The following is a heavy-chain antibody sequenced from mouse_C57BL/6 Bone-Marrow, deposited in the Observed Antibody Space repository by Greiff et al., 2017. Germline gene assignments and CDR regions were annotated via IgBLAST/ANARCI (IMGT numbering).Heavy chain of an antibody. Sequence: QVQLQQPGAELVMPGASVKLSCKASGYTFTSYWMHWVKQRPGQGLEWIGEIDPYDGSTNYNQQFKGKSTLTVDKASSTAYMQLSSLTAEDSAVYYGALYCYGSCYAMGCWGQGTSVTVAS. V-gene: IGHV1-69*01. CDR3: ALYCYGSCYAMGC. J-gene: IGHJ4*01. CDR2: IDPYDGST. CDR1: GYTFTSYW. D-gene: IGHD1-1*01.